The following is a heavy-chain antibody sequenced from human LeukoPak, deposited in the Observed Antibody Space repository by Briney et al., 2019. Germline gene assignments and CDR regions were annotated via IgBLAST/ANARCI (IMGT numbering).Heavy chain of an antibody. J-gene: IGHJ6*02. Sequence: SETLSLTCTVSGASISSHYWSWIRQPPGKGLEWIGYIYYSGINHYNPSLKSRVTISVDTSKNQFSLKLTSVTAADTAVYYCVRDLWSLDVWGQGTTVTVSS. CDR1: GASISSHY. CDR3: VRDLWSLDV. D-gene: IGHD2-21*01. V-gene: IGHV4-59*11. CDR2: IYYSGIN.